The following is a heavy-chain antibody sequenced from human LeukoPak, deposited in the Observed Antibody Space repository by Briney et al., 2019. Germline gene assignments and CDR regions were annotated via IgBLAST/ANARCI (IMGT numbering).Heavy chain of an antibody. J-gene: IGHJ4*02. CDR1: GYSFTNYW. D-gene: IGHD1-26*01. Sequence: GESLKISCKGSGYSFTNYWIGWVRQKPGKGLEWLGIIYPDDSDTRYSPSFQGQVTISADKSISTAYLQWSSLKASDTAMYYCARLPEPWELLIDYWGQGTLVTVSS. CDR2: IYPDDSDT. CDR3: ARLPEPWELLIDY. V-gene: IGHV5-51*01.